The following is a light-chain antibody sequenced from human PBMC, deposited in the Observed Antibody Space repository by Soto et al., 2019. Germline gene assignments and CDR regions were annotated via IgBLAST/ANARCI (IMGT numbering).Light chain of an antibody. J-gene: IGLJ1*01. CDR3: SSYTSRSTYV. CDR2: EVS. Sequence: ALTQPASVSGSPGQSITISCTGTSSDVGGSNYVSWYQHHPGKAPKLMIFEVSNRPSGVSRRFSGSRSGNTASLTISGLQAEDEADYYCSSYTSRSTYVFGVGTKVTVL. CDR1: SSDVGGSNY. V-gene: IGLV2-14*01.